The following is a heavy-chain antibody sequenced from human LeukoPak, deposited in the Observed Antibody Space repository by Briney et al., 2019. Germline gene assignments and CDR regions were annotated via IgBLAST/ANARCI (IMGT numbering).Heavy chain of an antibody. CDR1: GLTFRSYW. CDR2: INHSGST. J-gene: IGHJ4*02. CDR3: AKLAGCSSTSCYSVDY. V-gene: IGHV4-34*08. D-gene: IGHD2-2*01. Sequence: GSLRLSCTFSGLTFRSYWMNWVRQAPGKGLEWIGEINHSGSTNYNPSLKSRVTISVDTSKNQFSLKLSSVTAADTAVYYCAKLAGCSSTSCYSVDYWGQGTLVTVSS.